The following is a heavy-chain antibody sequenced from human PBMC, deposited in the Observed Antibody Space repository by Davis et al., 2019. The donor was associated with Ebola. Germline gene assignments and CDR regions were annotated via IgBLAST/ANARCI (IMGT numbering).Heavy chain of an antibody. D-gene: IGHD3-9*01. CDR3: ARGLRVGDILTGYSDGLVYFDY. Sequence: PSETLSLTCAVSGGSISSSNWWSWIRQPPGKGLEWIEEINHSGSTNYNPSLKGRVTISVDTSKNQFSLKLSTVTAADTAVYYCARGLRVGDILTGYSDGLVYFDYWGQGTLVTVSS. V-gene: IGHV4-4*02. CDR1: GGSISSSNW. J-gene: IGHJ4*02. CDR2: INHSGST.